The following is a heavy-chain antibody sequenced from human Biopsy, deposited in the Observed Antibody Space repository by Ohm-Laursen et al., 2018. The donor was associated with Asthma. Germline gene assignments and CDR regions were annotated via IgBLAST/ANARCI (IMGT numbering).Heavy chain of an antibody. CDR3: ARCQVGYSSGWSLLLKKIYYSGMDV. V-gene: IGHV1-69*13. Sequence: SVKVSCKSPGGTFSNFAISWVRQAPGQGLEWLGGIMTVFGTTNYAQKFQGRVTIAADESTSTAYMEVTSLRSEDTAIYYCARCQVGYSSGWSLLLKKIYYSGMDVWGQGTAVTVSS. D-gene: IGHD6-19*01. J-gene: IGHJ6*02. CDR1: GGTFSNFA. CDR2: IMTVFGTT.